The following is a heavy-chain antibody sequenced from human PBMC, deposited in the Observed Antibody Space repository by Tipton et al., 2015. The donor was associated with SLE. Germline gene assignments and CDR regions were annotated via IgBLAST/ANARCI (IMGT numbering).Heavy chain of an antibody. V-gene: IGHV3-48*01. Sequence: SLRLSCAASGFTFSSYSMNWVRQAPGKGLEWVSYISSSSSTIYYADSVKGRFTISRDNAKNSLYLQTNSLRAEDTAVYYCARDAPFMIVVEGRAFDIWGQGTMVTVSS. J-gene: IGHJ3*02. CDR2: ISSSSSTI. CDR3: ARDAPFMIVVEGRAFDI. CDR1: GFTFSSYS. D-gene: IGHD3-22*01.